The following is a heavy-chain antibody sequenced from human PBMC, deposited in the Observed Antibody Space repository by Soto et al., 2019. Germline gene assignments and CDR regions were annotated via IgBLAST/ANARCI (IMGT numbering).Heavy chain of an antibody. V-gene: IGHV3-48*02. Sequence: EVQLVESGGGLVQPGGSLRLSCAASGFTFTSNSMNWVRQAPGKGLEWISYITSSSSTIYYADSVKGRFTISRDNAKNSLYIQMNSLRDDDTAVYYCARGRVGTDYLDYWGQGALVTVSS. CDR3: ARGRVGTDYLDY. J-gene: IGHJ4*02. D-gene: IGHD2-21*02. CDR1: GFTFTSNS. CDR2: ITSSSSTI.